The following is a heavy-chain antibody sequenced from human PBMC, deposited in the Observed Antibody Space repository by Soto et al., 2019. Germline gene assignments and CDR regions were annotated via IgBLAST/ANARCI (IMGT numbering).Heavy chain of an antibody. J-gene: IGHJ6*02. CDR1: GLPFSSYV. CDR3: ARGPSSSYNYYDGMEG. D-gene: IGHD6-6*01. CDR2: ISSSSSYI. V-gene: IGHV3-21*01. Sequence: GSLIVSWASSGLPFSSYVRNWVRQAPGKGLEWVSSISSSSSYIYYADSVKGRFTISRDNSKNSLYLQMNSLRAEDTAVYYRARGPSSSYNYYDGMEGCGQRTTVTVSS.